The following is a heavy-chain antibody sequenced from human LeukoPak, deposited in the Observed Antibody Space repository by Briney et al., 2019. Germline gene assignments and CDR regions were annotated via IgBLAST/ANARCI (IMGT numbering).Heavy chain of an antibody. J-gene: IGHJ4*02. D-gene: IGHD5-18*01. CDR2: IYPGDSET. V-gene: IGHV5-51*01. CDR1: GYSFTSYW. Sequence: GESLKISCKGSGYSFTSYWIGWVRQMPGKGLEWMGIIYPGDSETRYSPSFQGQVTISADKSISTAYLQWSSLKASDTAMYYCARLFAGYSYGFYFEYWGQGTLATVSS. CDR3: ARLFAGYSYGFYFEY.